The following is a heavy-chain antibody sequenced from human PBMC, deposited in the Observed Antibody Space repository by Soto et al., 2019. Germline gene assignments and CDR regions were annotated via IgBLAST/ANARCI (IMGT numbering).Heavy chain of an antibody. CDR1: VFTFSSYA. Sequence: QPWWSLRLSCSASVFTFSSYAMSWGRQAPGKGLEWVSAISGSGGSTYYADSVKGRFTISRDNSKNTLYLQMNSLRAEDTAVYYCAKDHLGIAAAGYYFDYWGQGTLVTVSS. CDR2: ISGSGGST. CDR3: AKDHLGIAAAGYYFDY. D-gene: IGHD6-13*01. J-gene: IGHJ4*02. V-gene: IGHV3-23*01.